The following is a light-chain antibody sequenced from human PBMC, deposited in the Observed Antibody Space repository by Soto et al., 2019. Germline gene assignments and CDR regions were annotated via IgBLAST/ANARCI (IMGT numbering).Light chain of an antibody. CDR2: EVS. CDR1: SNDVGDYNY. V-gene: IGLV2-8*01. J-gene: IGLJ2*01. CDR3: QSFDTSLGRSV. Sequence: QSALTQPPSASGSPGQSVTISCTGTSNDVGDYNYVSWYQQHPGKAPKLMIYEVSKRPSGVPGRFSGSKSGNTASLTVSGLQAEDEADYYCQSFDTSLGRSVFGGGTKLTVL.